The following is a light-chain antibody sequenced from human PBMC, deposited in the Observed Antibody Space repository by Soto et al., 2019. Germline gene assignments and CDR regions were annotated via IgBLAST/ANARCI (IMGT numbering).Light chain of an antibody. CDR2: RNS. V-gene: IGLV1-47*01. CDR1: ASTIGRNY. Sequence: QSVLTQSPSASGTPGQRVTISCSGSASTIGRNYVYWYQQLPGTAPKLLIYRNSQRPSGVPDRFSGSKSGTSASPAISGLRSEDEADYYCAAWDDNLSGFYVFGDGTKVTVL. CDR3: AAWDDNLSGFYV. J-gene: IGLJ1*01.